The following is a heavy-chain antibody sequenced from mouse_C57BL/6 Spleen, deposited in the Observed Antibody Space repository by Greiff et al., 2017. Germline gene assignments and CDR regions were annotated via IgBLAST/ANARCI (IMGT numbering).Heavy chain of an antibody. V-gene: IGHV1-4*01. CDR2: INPSSGYT. Sequence: VQLQQSGAELARPGASVKMSCKASGYTFTSYTMHWVKQRPGQGLEWIGYINPSSGYTKYNQKFKDKATLTADKSSSTAYMQLSSLTSEDSAVYYYARGITTVVAPGDWGPSPTLTVSS. CDR3: ARGITTVVAPGD. D-gene: IGHD1-1*01. CDR1: GYTFTSYT. J-gene: IGHJ2*01.